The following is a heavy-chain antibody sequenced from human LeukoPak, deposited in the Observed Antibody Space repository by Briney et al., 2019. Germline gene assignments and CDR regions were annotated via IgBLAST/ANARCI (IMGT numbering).Heavy chain of an antibody. CDR3: ARVYYYDSSGYPSYFDY. V-gene: IGHV3-7*05. J-gene: IGHJ4*02. Sequence: GGSLRLSCAASGFTFSSYWMSSVRQAPGKGLEWVANIKQDGSEKYYVDSVKGRFTISRDNAKNSLYLQMNSLRAEDTAVYYCARVYYYDSSGYPSYFDYWGQGTLVTVSS. CDR2: IKQDGSEK. CDR1: GFTFSSYW. D-gene: IGHD3-22*01.